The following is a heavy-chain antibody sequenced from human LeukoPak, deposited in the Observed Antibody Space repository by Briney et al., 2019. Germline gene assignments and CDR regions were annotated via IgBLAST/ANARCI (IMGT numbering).Heavy chain of an antibody. CDR2: ISSSSSYI. CDR3: AMGGYYDSSGYPTSDY. J-gene: IGHJ4*02. V-gene: IGHV3-21*01. CDR1: GFTFSSYS. D-gene: IGHD3-22*01. Sequence: PGGSLRLSCAASGFTFSSYSMNWVRQAPGKGLEWVSSISSSSSYIYYADSVKGRFTISRDNAKNSLYLQMNSLRAEDTAVYYCAMGGYYDSSGYPTSDYWGQGTPVTVSS.